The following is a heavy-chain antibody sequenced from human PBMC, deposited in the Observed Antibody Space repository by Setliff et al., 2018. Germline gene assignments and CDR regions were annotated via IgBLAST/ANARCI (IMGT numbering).Heavy chain of an antibody. CDR1: GGPISSGGHY. J-gene: IGHJ6*03. CDR2: IYHSGST. Sequence: PSETLSLTCTVSGGPISSGGHYWSWIRQHPGKGLEWIGYIYHSGSTYYNPSLKSRVTISVDTSKNQFFLKLSSVTAADTAVYYCARDTRLRGSRRSMDVWGKGTTVTVSS. CDR3: ARDTRLRGSRRSMDV. D-gene: IGHD3-10*01. V-gene: IGHV4-31*03.